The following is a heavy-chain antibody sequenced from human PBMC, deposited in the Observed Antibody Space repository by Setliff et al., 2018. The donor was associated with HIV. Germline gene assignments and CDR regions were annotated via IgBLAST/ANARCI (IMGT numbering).Heavy chain of an antibody. V-gene: IGHV4-59*08. J-gene: IGHJ6*03. D-gene: IGHD3-10*01. CDR3: ARQITMVRGVYQPYYYYYMDV. CDR1: GDSISSYY. CDR2: IYYSGST. Sequence: SETLSLTCTVSGDSISSYYWSWIRQPPGKGLEWIGYIYYSGSTNYNPSLKSRVTMSVDTSKNRFSLKLNSVTAADTAVYYCARQITMVRGVYQPYYYYYMDVWGKGTTVTVSS.